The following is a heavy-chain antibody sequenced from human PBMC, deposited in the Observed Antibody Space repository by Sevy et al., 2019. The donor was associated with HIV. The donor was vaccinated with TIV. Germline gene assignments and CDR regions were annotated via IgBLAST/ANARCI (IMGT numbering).Heavy chain of an antibody. CDR3: TRGPSGFSGSDPAY. J-gene: IGHJ4*02. CDR1: GYTFTGYY. CDR2: ISPNSGGT. V-gene: IGHV1-2*02. Sequence: ASVKVSCKASGYTFTGYYIHWVRQAPGLGLEWMGWISPNSGGTNYAQKFQGRVTMTRDTSISTAYMELSRLKSNDTAVYYCTRGPSGFSGSDPAYWGQGTLVTVSS. D-gene: IGHD3-22*01.